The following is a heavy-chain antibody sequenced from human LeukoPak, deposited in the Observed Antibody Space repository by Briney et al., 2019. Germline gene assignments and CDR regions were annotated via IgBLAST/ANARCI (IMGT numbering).Heavy chain of an antibody. J-gene: IGHJ4*02. D-gene: IGHD6-13*01. CDR2: ISSSSSYI. V-gene: IGHV3-21*01. CDR3: ARGGLRIAAAV. Sequence: GGSLRLSCAASGFTFSSYSMNWVRQAPGKGLEWVSSISSSSSYIYYADSVKGRFTISRDNAKNSLYLQMNSLRAEDTAVYYCARGGLRIAAAVWGQGTLVTVSS. CDR1: GFTFSSYS.